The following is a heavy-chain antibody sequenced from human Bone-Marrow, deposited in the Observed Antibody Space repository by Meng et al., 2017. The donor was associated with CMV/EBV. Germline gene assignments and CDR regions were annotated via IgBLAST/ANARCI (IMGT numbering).Heavy chain of an antibody. J-gene: IGHJ4*02. CDR3: ARAPPYYYGSGSAVF. Sequence: SETLSLTCTVSGGSISSSSYYWGWIRQPPGKGLEWIGSIYYSGSTYYNPSLKSRVTISVDTSKNQFSLKLSSVTAADTAVYYCARAPPYYYGSGSAVFWGQGTLVTVSS. CDR1: GGSISSSSYY. D-gene: IGHD3-10*01. CDR2: IYYSGST. V-gene: IGHV4-39*01.